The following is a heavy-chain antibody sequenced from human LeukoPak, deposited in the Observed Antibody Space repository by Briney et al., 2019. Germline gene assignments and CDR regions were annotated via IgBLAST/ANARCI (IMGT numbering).Heavy chain of an antibody. Sequence: GASLQISCQRPDSIFSNFWIGWVRQMPGKGLEWMGIIYPTYSDTRYSPSFQGQVTFSADKSINTAYLQWSSLNVSDTAMYYCARFADYYAPGRYVDFWGRGTLVTVSS. J-gene: IGHJ2*01. CDR2: IYPTYSDT. CDR3: ARFADYYAPGRYVDF. V-gene: IGHV5-51*01. CDR1: DSIFSNFW. D-gene: IGHD3-10*02.